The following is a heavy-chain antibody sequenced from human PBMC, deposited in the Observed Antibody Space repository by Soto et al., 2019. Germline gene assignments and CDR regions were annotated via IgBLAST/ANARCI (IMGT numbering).Heavy chain of an antibody. CDR1: GYTLTELS. D-gene: IGHD3-22*01. CDR3: AWGYYDSSGYLRGFDY. J-gene: IGHJ4*02. V-gene: IGHV1-24*01. CDR2: FDPEDGET. Sequence: QVQLVQSGAEVKKPGASVKVSCKVSGYTLTELSMHWVRQAPGKGLEWMGGFDPEDGETIYAQKFQGRVTMTEDTSTDTAYMELSNLRSEDTAVYYCAWGYYDSSGYLRGFDYWGQGTLVTVSS.